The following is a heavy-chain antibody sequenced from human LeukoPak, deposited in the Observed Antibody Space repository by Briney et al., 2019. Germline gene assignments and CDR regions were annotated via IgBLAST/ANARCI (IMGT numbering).Heavy chain of an antibody. Sequence: SETLSLTCTVSGGSISSSSYYWGWVRQPPGKGLEWMGSINYSGSTYHNPSLKSRVTISVDTSKNQFSLKLSSVTAADTAVYYCARGFRGASFDYWGQGTLVTVSS. CDR1: GGSISSSSYY. CDR2: INYSGST. J-gene: IGHJ4*02. V-gene: IGHV4-39*07. CDR3: ARGFRGASFDY. D-gene: IGHD1-26*01.